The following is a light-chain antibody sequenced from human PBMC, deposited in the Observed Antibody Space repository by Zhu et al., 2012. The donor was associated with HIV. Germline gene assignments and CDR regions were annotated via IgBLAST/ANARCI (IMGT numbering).Light chain of an antibody. CDR3: QQYYTPSYT. J-gene: IGKJ2*01. V-gene: IGKV1-5*03. CDR1: QSVYKW. Sequence: IQMTQSPSTLSASVGDRVTITCRASQSVYKWLAWYQQKPEKAPKLLIYEASSLETGVPSRFSGSGSETEFTLTISSLQPDDFASYSCQQYYTPSYTFGQGTKLQIK. CDR2: EAS.